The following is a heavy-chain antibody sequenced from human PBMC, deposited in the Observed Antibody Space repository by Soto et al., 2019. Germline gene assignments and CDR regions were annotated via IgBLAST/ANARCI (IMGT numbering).Heavy chain of an antibody. CDR2: IFYSGST. CDR1: GDSITRSNFY. D-gene: IGHD3-3*01. Sequence: SETLSLTCTVSGDSITRSNFYWGWIRQPPGKGLEWLGSIFYSGSTFYNPALKSRVTISVDTSKNQFSLKLSSVTAADTAVYYCARDKYYDFWSGTPDYGMDVWGQGTTVTVSS. CDR3: ARDKYYDFWSGTPDYGMDV. J-gene: IGHJ6*02. V-gene: IGHV4-39*07.